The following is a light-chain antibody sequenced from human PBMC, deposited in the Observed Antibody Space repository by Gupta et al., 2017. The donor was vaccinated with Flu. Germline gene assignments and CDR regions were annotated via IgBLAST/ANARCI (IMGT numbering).Light chain of an antibody. CDR3: MADTRSSTV. CDR1: SIDSGAYNY. Sequence: QAITTSSTGTSIDSGAYNYCSRNHQHPDKHHNLMIFEGKNRTSVGANRFSGSKSGNTASLTIAGRQAEDEYYYYCMADTRSSTVFGGGTKMTVL. V-gene: IGLV2-14*01. CDR2: EGK. J-gene: IGLJ2*01.